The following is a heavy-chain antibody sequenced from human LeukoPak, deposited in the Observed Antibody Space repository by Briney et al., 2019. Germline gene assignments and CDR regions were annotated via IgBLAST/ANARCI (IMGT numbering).Heavy chain of an antibody. CDR3: AGYSSSSLYYYYGMDV. J-gene: IGHJ6*02. CDR2: IYYSGST. CDR1: GFTFSSYA. Sequence: GSLRLSCAASGFTFSSYAMTWVRQPPGKGLEWIGSIYYSGSTYYNPSLKSRVTISVDTSKNQFSLKLSSVTAADTAVYYCAGYSSSSLYYYYGMDVWGQGTTVTVSS. D-gene: IGHD6-6*01. V-gene: IGHV4-39*01.